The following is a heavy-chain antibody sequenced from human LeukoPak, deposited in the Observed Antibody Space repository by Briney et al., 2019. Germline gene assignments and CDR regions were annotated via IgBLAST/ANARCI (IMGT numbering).Heavy chain of an antibody. Sequence: GASVKVSCKTSGYTFTGYYMHWVRQAPGQGLEWMGWINPNSGGTNYAQKFQGRVTMTRDTSISTAYMELSRLRSDDTAVYYCARDIGPTPVVPKTYYYYYYMDVWGKGTTVTVSS. CDR3: ARDIGPTPVVPKTYYYYYYMDV. CDR2: INPNSGGT. D-gene: IGHD2-2*01. J-gene: IGHJ6*03. CDR1: GYTFTGYY. V-gene: IGHV1-2*02.